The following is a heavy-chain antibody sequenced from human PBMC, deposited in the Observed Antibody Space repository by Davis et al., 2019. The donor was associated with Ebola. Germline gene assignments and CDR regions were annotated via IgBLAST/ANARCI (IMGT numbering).Heavy chain of an antibody. Sequence: MPSETLSLTCTVSAGSTSSSTYYWGRIRQPPGKGLEWTGSIHYSGSTYYNPSLKSRVTISVDTSKNQFSLKLSSVTAADTAVYYCASRQAAPDRGPWFDPWGQGTLVTVSS. V-gene: IGHV4-39*01. J-gene: IGHJ5*02. CDR3: ASRQAAPDRGPWFDP. CDR1: AGSTSSSTYY. D-gene: IGHD6-13*01. CDR2: IHYSGST.